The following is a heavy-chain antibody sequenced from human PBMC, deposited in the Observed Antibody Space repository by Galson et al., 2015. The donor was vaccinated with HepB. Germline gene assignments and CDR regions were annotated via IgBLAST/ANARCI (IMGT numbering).Heavy chain of an antibody. CDR1: GFTVSSNY. V-gene: IGHV3-66*01. CDR2: IYSGGST. J-gene: IGHJ4*02. D-gene: IGHD2-2*02. CDR3: ARGVVVPAAIPYYFDY. Sequence: SLRLSCAASGFTVSSNYMSWVRQAPGKGLEWVSVIYSGGSTYYADSVKGRFTISRDNSKNTLYLQMNSLRAEDTAVYYCARGVVVPAAIPYYFDYWGQGTLVTVSS.